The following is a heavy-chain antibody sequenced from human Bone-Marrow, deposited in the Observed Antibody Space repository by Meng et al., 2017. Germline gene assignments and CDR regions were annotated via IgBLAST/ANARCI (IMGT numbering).Heavy chain of an antibody. CDR1: GGSISSCGYY. D-gene: IGHD6-13*01. V-gene: IGHV4-31*01. CDR2: IYYSGST. J-gene: IGHJ4*02. Sequence: QVQGPESGPGLGKPSQALSPTCTASGGSISSCGYYWGWIRQPPGKGLEWIGCIYYSGSTYYNPSLKSLVPISVDKSKNQFSLKLGSVTAADTAVYYSERWAPSSRTFDYWGQGTLVTVSS. CDR3: ERWAPSSRTFDY.